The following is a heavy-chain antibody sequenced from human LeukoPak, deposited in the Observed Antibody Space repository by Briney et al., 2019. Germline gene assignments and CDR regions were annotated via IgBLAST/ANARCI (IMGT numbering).Heavy chain of an antibody. V-gene: IGHV4-59*01. CDR1: DDSITMYY. CDR2: VDHTGST. J-gene: IGHJ5*01. Sequence: PSETLSLTCSVSDDSITMYYWTWIRQPPGKGLEWIGYVDHTGSTNFNPSLNGRVSISRDTTKNLFSLMLRSVTAADTVEYYCPRRAHYGSESYGYWFDPWGQGTLVTVSS. CDR3: PRRAHYGSESYGYWFDP. D-gene: IGHD3-10*01.